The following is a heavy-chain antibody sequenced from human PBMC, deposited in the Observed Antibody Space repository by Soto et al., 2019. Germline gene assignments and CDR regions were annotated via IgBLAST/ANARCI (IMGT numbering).Heavy chain of an antibody. J-gene: IGHJ5*02. Sequence: QVQLVQSGAEVKKPGSSVKVSCKASGGTFSSYAISWVRQAPGQGLEWMGGIIPIFGTANYAQKFQGRVTMTADESTSTSYMELSSLRSEDTAVYYCARDNVIHGSYGRGWFDPWGQGTLVTVSS. V-gene: IGHV1-69*12. D-gene: IGHD1-26*01. CDR3: ARDNVIHGSYGRGWFDP. CDR2: IIPIFGTA. CDR1: GGTFSSYA.